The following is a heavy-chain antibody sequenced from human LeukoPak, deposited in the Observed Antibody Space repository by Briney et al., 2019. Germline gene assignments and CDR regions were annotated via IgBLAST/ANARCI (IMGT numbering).Heavy chain of an antibody. CDR3: ARDPQSSQQLVSY. CDR1: GFTVSSKD. D-gene: IGHD6-13*01. V-gene: IGHV3-53*01. J-gene: IGHJ4*02. CDR2: IYSDGST. Sequence: PGGSLRLSCAASGFTVSSKDMTWVRQVPGKGLEWVSVIYSDGSTYYADSVKGRFTISRDNSKNTLYLQMNSLRAEDTAVYYCARDPQSSQQLVSYWGQGTLVTVSS.